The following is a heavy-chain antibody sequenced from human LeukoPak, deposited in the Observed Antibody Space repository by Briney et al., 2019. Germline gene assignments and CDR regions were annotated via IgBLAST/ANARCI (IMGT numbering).Heavy chain of an antibody. D-gene: IGHD6-19*01. Sequence: ASVKVSCKASGYTFTSYYMHLVRQAPGQGLEWMGIINPSGGSTTYAQRFQGRVTMTRDMSTSTVYMELSSLRSEDTAVYYCARAAYSSGCYWPDYWGQGTLVTVSS. V-gene: IGHV1-46*01. J-gene: IGHJ4*02. CDR3: ARAAYSSGCYWPDY. CDR1: GYTFTSYY. CDR2: INPSGGST.